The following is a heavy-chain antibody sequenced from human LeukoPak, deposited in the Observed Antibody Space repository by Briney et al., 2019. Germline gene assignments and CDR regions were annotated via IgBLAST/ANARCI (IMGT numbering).Heavy chain of an antibody. CDR3: ARPYCSGGSCYLDY. Sequence: PGGSLRLSCAASGFTFSDYHMSWIRPAPGKGLGWVSYISSSGSTIYYADSVKGRFTISRDNAKNSLYLQMNSLRAEDTAVYYCARPYCSGGSCYLDYWGQGTLVAVSS. J-gene: IGHJ4*02. V-gene: IGHV3-11*04. D-gene: IGHD2-15*01. CDR1: GFTFSDYH. CDR2: ISSSGSTI.